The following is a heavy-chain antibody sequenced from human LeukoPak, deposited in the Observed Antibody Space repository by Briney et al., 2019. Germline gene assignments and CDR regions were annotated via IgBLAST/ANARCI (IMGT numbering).Heavy chain of an antibody. Sequence: GGSLRLSCAASGFTFSDNYMSWIRQAPGKGLEWVSSISSSSSYIYYADSVKGRFTISRDNAKNSLYLQMNSLRAEDTAVYYCARDSGDYGDHYYYMDVWGKGTTVTVSS. CDR3: ARDSGDYGDHYYYMDV. J-gene: IGHJ6*03. V-gene: IGHV3-11*06. D-gene: IGHD4-17*01. CDR2: ISSSSSYI. CDR1: GFTFSDNY.